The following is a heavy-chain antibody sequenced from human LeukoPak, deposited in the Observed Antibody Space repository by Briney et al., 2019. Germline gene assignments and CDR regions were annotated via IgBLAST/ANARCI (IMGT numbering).Heavy chain of an antibody. CDR2: IYYSGST. D-gene: IGHD2-8*02. V-gene: IGHV4-39*01. CDR3: ARLPGYHYYYMDV. Sequence: SETLSLTCTVPGGSISSSSYYWGWIRQPPGKGHEWIGSIYYSGSTYYNPSLKSRVTISVDTSKNQFSLKLSSVTAADTAVYYCARLPGYHYYYMDVWGKGTTVTVSS. J-gene: IGHJ6*03. CDR1: GGSISSSSYY.